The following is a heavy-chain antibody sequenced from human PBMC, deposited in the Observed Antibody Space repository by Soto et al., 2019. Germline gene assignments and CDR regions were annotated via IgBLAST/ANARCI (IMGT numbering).Heavy chain of an antibody. CDR1: GFTFSSYG. V-gene: IGHV3-33*01. Sequence: GGSLRLSCAASGFTFSSYGMHWVRQAPGKGLEWVAVIWDDASTEFYADSAKGRFTISRDNSKNTLYLQMNSLRAEDTAVYFCARGDRPDFDYWGQGTLVTVSS. J-gene: IGHJ4*02. D-gene: IGHD6-6*01. CDR2: IWDDASTE. CDR3: ARGDRPDFDY.